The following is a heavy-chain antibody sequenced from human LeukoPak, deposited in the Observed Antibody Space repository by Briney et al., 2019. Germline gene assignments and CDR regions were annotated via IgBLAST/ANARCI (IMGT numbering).Heavy chain of an antibody. CDR3: ARGQYYDFWSGYYPGESDP. D-gene: IGHD3-3*01. Sequence: ASVKVSCKASGYTFTSYDINWVRQATGQGLEWMGWMNPNSGNTGYAQKFQGRVTMTRNTSISTAYMELSSLRSEDTAVYYCARGQYYDFWSGYYPGESDPWGQGTLVTVSS. J-gene: IGHJ5*02. CDR2: MNPNSGNT. V-gene: IGHV1-8*01. CDR1: GYTFTSYD.